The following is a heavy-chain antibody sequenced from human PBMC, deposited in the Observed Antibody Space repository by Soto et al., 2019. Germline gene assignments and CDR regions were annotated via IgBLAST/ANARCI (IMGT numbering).Heavy chain of an antibody. CDR1: GFIFSSYA. J-gene: IGHJ3*02. D-gene: IGHD3-22*01. V-gene: IGHV3-23*01. Sequence: EVQVLESGGGLVQPGGSLRLSCAASGFIFSSYAMSWVRQTPGKGLEWVSGISASGGSTHYADSVKGRFTISRDNSKNTMYLEMSSLRAEDTAVYYCAKMKVVVIDAFDIWGQGTIVTVSS. CDR3: AKMKVVVIDAFDI. CDR2: ISASGGST.